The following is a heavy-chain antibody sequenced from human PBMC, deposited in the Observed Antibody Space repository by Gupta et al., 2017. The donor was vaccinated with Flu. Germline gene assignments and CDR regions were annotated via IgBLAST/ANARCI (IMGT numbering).Heavy chain of an antibody. CDR3: ARGPRGELWSGVRWFDP. CDR2: INHSGST. V-gene: IGHV4-34*01. D-gene: IGHD3-3*01. J-gene: IGHJ5*02. Sequence: QVQLQQWGAGLLKPSETLSLTCAVYGGSFSGYYWSWIRQPPGKGLEWSGEINHSGSTNYNTSRKRRGTISVDTSKNQCYRKMSSVTAADTAVYYCARGPRGELWSGVRWFDPWGQGNLVTVSS. CDR1: GGSFSGYY.